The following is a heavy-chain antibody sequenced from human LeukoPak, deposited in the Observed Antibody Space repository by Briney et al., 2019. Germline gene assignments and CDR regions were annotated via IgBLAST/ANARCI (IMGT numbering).Heavy chain of an antibody. CDR2: ISYDGSNK. D-gene: IGHD3-22*01. CDR3: ARSYYYDSSGYYYAEYFQH. J-gene: IGHJ1*01. CDR1: GFTFSSYA. V-gene: IGHV3-30-3*01. Sequence: PGGSLRLSCAASGFTFSSYAMHWVRQAPGKGLEWVAVISYDGSNKYYADSAKGRFTISRDNSKNTLYLQMNSLRAEDTAVYYCARSYYYDSSGYYYAEYFQHWGQGTLVTVSS.